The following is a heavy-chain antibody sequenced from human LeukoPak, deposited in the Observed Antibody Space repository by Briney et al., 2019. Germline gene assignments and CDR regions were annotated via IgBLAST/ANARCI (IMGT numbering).Heavy chain of an antibody. J-gene: IGHJ4*02. D-gene: IGHD3-10*01. CDR1: GFIFSSYG. CDR2: IRYDGSNK. V-gene: IGHV3-30*02. CDR3: AKGAIMVRGVIITDEFDY. Sequence: GGSLRLSCAASGFIFSSYGMHWVRQAPGKGLEGVAFIRYDGSNKYYADSVKGRFTISRDNSKNTLYLQMNSLRAEDTAVYYCAKGAIMVRGVIITDEFDYWGQGTLVTVSS.